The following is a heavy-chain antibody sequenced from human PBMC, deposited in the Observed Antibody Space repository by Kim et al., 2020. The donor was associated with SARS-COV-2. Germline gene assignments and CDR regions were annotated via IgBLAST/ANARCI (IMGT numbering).Heavy chain of an antibody. Sequence: SETLSLTCAVYGGSFSGYYWSWIRQPPGKGLEWIGEINHSGSTNYNPSLKSRVTISVDTSKNQFSLKLSSVTAADTAVYYCARGRQQLVRIDPWGQGTLVTVSS. J-gene: IGHJ5*02. CDR3: ARGRQQLVRIDP. V-gene: IGHV4-34*01. CDR2: INHSGST. CDR1: GGSFSGYY. D-gene: IGHD6-13*01.